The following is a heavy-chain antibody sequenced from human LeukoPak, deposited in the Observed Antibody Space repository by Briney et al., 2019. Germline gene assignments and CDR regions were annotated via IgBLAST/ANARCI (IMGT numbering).Heavy chain of an antibody. CDR2: MFYDGTT. D-gene: IGHD2-21*02. V-gene: IGHV4-39*01. CDR1: GASIPSGDNF. J-gene: IGHJ5*02. Sequence: SETLSLTCSVSGASIPSGDNFWAWVRQPPGRGPEWIGSMFYDGTTYYRPSLKSRVTISVDTSKNQFSLRLNSVTAADAAIYYCARHTLMTPISTYNWFDPWGQGSLVTVSS. CDR3: ARHTLMTPISTYNWFDP.